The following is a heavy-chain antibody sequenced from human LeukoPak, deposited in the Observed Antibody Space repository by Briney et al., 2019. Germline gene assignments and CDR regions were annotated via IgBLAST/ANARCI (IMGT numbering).Heavy chain of an antibody. CDR1: GFTFSSYA. CDR2: ISGSGGST. CDR3: AKWGHYDILTGYYWDYYYGMDV. D-gene: IGHD3-9*01. Sequence: PGGSLRLSCASSGFTFSSYAMSWVRQAPGKGLEWVSAISGSGGSTYYADSVKGRFTISRDNSKNTLYLQMNSLRAEDTAVYYCAKWGHYDILTGYYWDYYYGMDVWGQGTTVTVSS. V-gene: IGHV3-23*01. J-gene: IGHJ6*02.